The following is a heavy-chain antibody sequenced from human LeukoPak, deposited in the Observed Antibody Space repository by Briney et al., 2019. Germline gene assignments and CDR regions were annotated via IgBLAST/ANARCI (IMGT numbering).Heavy chain of an antibody. CDR1: SGSMTDSC. CDR3: TREGYDRSGYFLDF. J-gene: IGHJ4*02. V-gene: IGHV4-59*12. Sequence: SETLSLTCSDSSGSMTDSCWSWFRQAPGKGFEWLGFIYPDGRIEYSPSLRSRVTFSVATSKLEATVRLSSVTASDTAVYYCTREGYDRSGYFLDFWGQGTLVTVSS. D-gene: IGHD3-22*01. CDR2: IYPDGRI.